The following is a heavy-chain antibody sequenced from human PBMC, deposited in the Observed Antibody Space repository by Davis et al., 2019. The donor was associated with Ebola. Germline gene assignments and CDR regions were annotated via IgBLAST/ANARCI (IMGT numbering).Heavy chain of an antibody. V-gene: IGHV3-7*03. CDR3: AREIFLPYDVWSGYRNWFDP. J-gene: IGHJ5*02. CDR1: GFTFSSYW. Sequence: GESLKISCAASGFTFSSYWMSWVRQAPGKGLEWVANIKQDGSEKYYVDSVKGRFTISRDNAKNSLYLQMNSLRAEDTAVYYCAREIFLPYDVWSGYRNWFDPWGQGTLVTVSS. D-gene: IGHD3-3*01. CDR2: IKQDGSEK.